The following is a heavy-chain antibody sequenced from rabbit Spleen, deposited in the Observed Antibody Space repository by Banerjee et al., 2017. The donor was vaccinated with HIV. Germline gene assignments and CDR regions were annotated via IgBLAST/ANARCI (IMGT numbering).Heavy chain of an antibody. D-gene: IGHD1-1*01. CDR2: IYTGSGSA. Sequence: QEQLEESGGGLVKPEGSLTLTCKASGFDFSNNYVMRWVRQAPGKGLEWIGCIYTGSGSAYYASWVISRFTISKTSSTTVTLQLNSLTAADTATYFCARDPENYDDISGLWGPGTLVTVS. V-gene: IGHV1S45*01. CDR3: ARDPENYDDISGL. CDR1: GFDFSNNYV. J-gene: IGHJ4*01.